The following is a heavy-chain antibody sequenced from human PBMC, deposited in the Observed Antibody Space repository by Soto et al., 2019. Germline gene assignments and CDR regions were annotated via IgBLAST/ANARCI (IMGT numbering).Heavy chain of an antibody. CDR1: GFTFSSYA. CDR3: ARDWSSSPLYYYYGMDV. Sequence: GGSLRLSCAASGFTFSSYAMHWVRQAPGKGLEWVAVISYDGSNKYYADSVKGRFTISKDNSKNTLYLQMNSLRAEDTAVYYCARDWSSSPLYYYYGMDVWGQGTTVTVSS. J-gene: IGHJ6*02. D-gene: IGHD6-6*01. V-gene: IGHV3-30-3*01. CDR2: ISYDGSNK.